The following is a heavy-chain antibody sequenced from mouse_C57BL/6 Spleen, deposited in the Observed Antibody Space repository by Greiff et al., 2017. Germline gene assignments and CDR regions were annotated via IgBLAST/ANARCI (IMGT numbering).Heavy chain of an antibody. V-gene: IGHV5-4*01. CDR3: ARDTEDYYGSSYFDY. Sequence: EVMLVESGGGLVKPGGSLKLSCAASGFTFSSYAMSWVRQTPEKRLEWVATISDGGSYTYYPDNVKGRFTISRDNAKNNLYLQMSHLKSEDTAMYYCARDTEDYYGSSYFDYWGQGTTLTVSS. CDR1: GFTFSSYA. D-gene: IGHD1-1*01. CDR2: ISDGGSYT. J-gene: IGHJ2*01.